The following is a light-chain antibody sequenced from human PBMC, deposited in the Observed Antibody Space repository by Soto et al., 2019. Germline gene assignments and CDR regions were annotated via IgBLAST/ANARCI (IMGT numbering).Light chain of an antibody. J-gene: IGLJ1*01. CDR1: SSDVVGYNY. V-gene: IGLV2-14*01. CDR3: SSYTSSSTLDYV. Sequence: QSVLTQPASVSGSPGQSLTISCTGTSSDVVGYNYVSWYQQHPGKAPKLMIYDVSNRPSGVSNRFSGSKSGNTASLTISGLQAEDVADYYCSSYTSSSTLDYVFGTGTKVTVL. CDR2: DVS.